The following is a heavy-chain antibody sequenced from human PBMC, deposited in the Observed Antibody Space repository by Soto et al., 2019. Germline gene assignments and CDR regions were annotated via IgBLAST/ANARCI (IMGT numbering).Heavy chain of an antibody. J-gene: IGHJ4*02. CDR1: GGTFSSDS. Sequence: QVQLVQSGAEVKKPGSSVKVSCKASGGTFSSDSFSWVRQAPGQGLEWTGGIIPMFDTPIYAQKFQDRVTITADESTSSAYMQLSSLRSGDTAVYYCARSGGRDRDFNYWGQGSLGTVSS. CDR3: ARSGGRDRDFNY. V-gene: IGHV1-69*12. CDR2: IIPMFDTP.